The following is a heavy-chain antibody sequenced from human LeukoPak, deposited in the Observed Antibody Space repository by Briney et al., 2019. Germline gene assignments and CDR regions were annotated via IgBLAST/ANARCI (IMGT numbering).Heavy chain of an antibody. CDR3: ARVWGGAITHHNNWFDP. CDR1: GFTFSSYA. V-gene: IGHV3-30*04. Sequence: PGRSLRLSCAASGFTFSSYAMQWVRQAPGKGLEWVAFISYDGSNKYYADSVKGRFTICRDNTKSTLYLQMNSLRAEDPTVYYCARVWGGAITHHNNWFDPWGQGTLVTVSS. J-gene: IGHJ5*02. D-gene: IGHD4/OR15-4a*01. CDR2: ISYDGSNK.